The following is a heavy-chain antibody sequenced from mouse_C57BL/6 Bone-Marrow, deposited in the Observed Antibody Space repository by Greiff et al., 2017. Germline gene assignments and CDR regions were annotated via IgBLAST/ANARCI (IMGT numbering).Heavy chain of an antibody. D-gene: IGHD1-1*01. CDR3: ARYPPHYYGSSHWYFDV. CDR2: IYPGDGDT. V-gene: IGHV1-80*01. Sequence: LQESGAELVKPGASVKISCKASGYAFSSYWMNWVKQRPGQGLEWIGQIYPGDGDTNYNGKFKGKATLTADKSSSTAYMQLSSLTSEDSAVYFCARYPPHYYGSSHWYFDVWGTGTTVTVSS. CDR1: GYAFSSYW. J-gene: IGHJ1*03.